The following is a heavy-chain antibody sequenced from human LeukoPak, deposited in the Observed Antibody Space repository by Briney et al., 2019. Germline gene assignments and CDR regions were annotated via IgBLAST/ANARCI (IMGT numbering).Heavy chain of an antibody. CDR2: IIPIFGTA. D-gene: IGHD7-27*01. J-gene: IGHJ6*02. V-gene: IGHV1-69*13. CDR1: GGTFSSYA. Sequence: ASVKVSCKASGGTFSSYAISWVRQAPGQGLEWMGGIIPIFGTANYAQKFQGRVTITADESTSTAYMELSSLRSEDTAVYYCARHLGLRAYYYYGMDVWGQGTTVTVSS. CDR3: ARHLGLRAYYYYGMDV.